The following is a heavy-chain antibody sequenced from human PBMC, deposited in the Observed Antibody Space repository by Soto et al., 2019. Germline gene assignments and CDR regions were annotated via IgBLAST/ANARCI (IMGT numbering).Heavy chain of an antibody. CDR2: IYPGDSDT. J-gene: IGHJ6*02. CDR1: GYSFTSYW. V-gene: IGHV5-51*01. CDR3: ARSRRGAYSSGWHSPSGYYNYGIDV. D-gene: IGHD6-19*01. Sequence: GESLKISCKGSGYSFTSYWINWVRQMPGKGLEWMGIIYPGDSDTKYSPSLQGQVTISADTSISTAYLQWTSLKASDTAMYYCARSRRGAYSSGWHSPSGYYNYGIDVWGQGTKVTVSS.